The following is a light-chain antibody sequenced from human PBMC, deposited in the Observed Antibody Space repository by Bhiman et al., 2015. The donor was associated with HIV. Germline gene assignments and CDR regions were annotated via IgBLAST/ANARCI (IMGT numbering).Light chain of an antibody. V-gene: IGLV2-8*01. Sequence: QSALTQPPSASGSPGQSVTISCTGTSSDIGDSDSVSWYQQRPGKAPKLMIYEVNRRPSGVPDRFSASKSGNTASLTVSGLQPEDEANYYCNSYGGRLWVFGGGTKLTVL. J-gene: IGLJ3*02. CDR2: EVN. CDR1: SSDIGDSDS. CDR3: NSYGGRLWV.